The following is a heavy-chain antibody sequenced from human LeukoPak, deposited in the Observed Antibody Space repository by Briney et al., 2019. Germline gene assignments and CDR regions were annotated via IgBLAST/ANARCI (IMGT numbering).Heavy chain of an antibody. J-gene: IGHJ6*02. CDR2: IYSGGST. Sequence: GGSLRLSCAASGFTFTTYWMHWVRQAPGKGLEWVSVIYSGGSTYYADSVKGRFTISRDNSKNTLYLQMNSLRAEDTAVYYCARDRDYGMDVWGQGTTVTVSS. CDR3: ARDRDYGMDV. CDR1: GFTFTTYW. V-gene: IGHV3-53*01.